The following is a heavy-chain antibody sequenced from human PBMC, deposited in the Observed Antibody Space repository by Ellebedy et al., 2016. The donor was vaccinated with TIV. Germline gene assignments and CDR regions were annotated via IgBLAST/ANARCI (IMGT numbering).Heavy chain of an antibody. CDR1: GGTFSSYA. J-gene: IGHJ6*02. V-gene: IGHV1-69*13. CDR3: AREKITIFGVVPYVGGMDV. D-gene: IGHD3-3*01. Sequence: SVKVSCTASGGTFSSYAISWVRQAPGQGLEWMGGIIPIFGTANYAQKFQGRVTITADESTSTAYMELSSLRSEDTAVYYCAREKITIFGVVPYVGGMDVWGQGTTVTVSS. CDR2: IIPIFGTA.